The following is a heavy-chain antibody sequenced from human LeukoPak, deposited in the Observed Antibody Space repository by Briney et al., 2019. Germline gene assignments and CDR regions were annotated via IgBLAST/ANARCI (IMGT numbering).Heavy chain of an antibody. Sequence: PSETLSLTCTVSSGSISTSNYYWGWVRQPPGKALEWIGNIFYTGSTYYSPSLKSRVTISLDTSRNQFSLNLSSVTAADTAVYYCARSDGYGLVGIWGQGTMVTVSS. CDR3: ARSDGYGLVGI. J-gene: IGHJ3*02. CDR2: IFYTGST. CDR1: SGSISTSNYY. V-gene: IGHV4-39*07. D-gene: IGHD3-10*01.